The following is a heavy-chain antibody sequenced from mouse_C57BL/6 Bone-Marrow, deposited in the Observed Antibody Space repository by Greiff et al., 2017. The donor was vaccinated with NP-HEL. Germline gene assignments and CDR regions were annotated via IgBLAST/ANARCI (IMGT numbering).Heavy chain of an antibody. CDR1: GYTFTSYW. CDR3: ASLLRH. J-gene: IGHJ3*01. Sequence: QVQLQQPGAELVKPGASVKLSCKASGYTFTSYWMPWVKQRPGQGLEWIGEIDPSDSYTNYNQKFKGKATLTVDTSSSTAYMQLSSLTSEDSAVYYCASLLRHWGQGTLVTVSA. D-gene: IGHD1-1*01. CDR2: IDPSDSYT. V-gene: IGHV1-50*01.